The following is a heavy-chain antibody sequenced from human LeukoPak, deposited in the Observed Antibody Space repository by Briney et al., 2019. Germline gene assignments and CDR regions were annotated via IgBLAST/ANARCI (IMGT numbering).Heavy chain of an antibody. CDR2: IRGKGNNYAT. CDR3: TARSDTYGHFDY. V-gene: IGHV3-73*01. Sequence: GGSLKLSCVVSGFTFSDAAMHWVRQASGTGLEWVARIRGKGNNYATTYAASVEGRFTISRDDSKKTAFLQINSLKVEDTAVYYCTARSDTYGHFDYWGQGILVTVSS. D-gene: IGHD5-18*01. J-gene: IGHJ4*02. CDR1: GFTFSDAA.